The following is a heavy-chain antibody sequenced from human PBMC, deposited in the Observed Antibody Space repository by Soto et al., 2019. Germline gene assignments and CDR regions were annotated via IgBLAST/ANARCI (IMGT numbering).Heavy chain of an antibody. CDR2: ISTTSGNT. Sequence: ASVKVSCKTSGYTFSIYSINWVRQAPGQGLEWMAWISTTSGNTHYAERVQGRVTVTLDKSARTASMEMWGLTSDDTAVYFCAGDNGYYDFCGQGTRVTVSS. CDR1: GYTFSIYS. CDR3: AGDNGYYDF. J-gene: IGHJ4*02. V-gene: IGHV1-18*01. D-gene: IGHD2-8*01.